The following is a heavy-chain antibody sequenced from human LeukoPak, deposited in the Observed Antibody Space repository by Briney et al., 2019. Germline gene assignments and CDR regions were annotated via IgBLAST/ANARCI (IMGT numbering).Heavy chain of an antibody. Sequence: GGSLRLSCAASGFAFSDYYMSWIRQAPGKGLDWLSYISISGSDTFYADSVSGRFTISRDNAKNSLFLQMNSLRAEDTAIYYCARDNLAAAGDDNFDIWGQGTMVTVSS. CDR2: ISISGSDT. D-gene: IGHD6-13*01. V-gene: IGHV3-11*04. CDR3: ARDNLAAAGDDNFDI. J-gene: IGHJ3*02. CDR1: GFAFSDYY.